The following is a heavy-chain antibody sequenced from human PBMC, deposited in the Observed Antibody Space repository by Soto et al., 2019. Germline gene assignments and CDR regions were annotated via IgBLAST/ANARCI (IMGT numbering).Heavy chain of an antibody. CDR2: IDPSDSYT. J-gene: IGHJ6*02. D-gene: IGHD4-17*01. V-gene: IGHV5-10-1*01. CDR3: ASGTTVVTRYYYYYGMDV. Sequence: PGESLKISCKGSGYSFTSYWISWVRQMPGKGLEWMGRIDPSDSYTNYSPSFQGHVTISADKSISTAYLQWSSLKASDTAMYYCASGTTVVTRYYYYYGMDVWGQGTTGTVSS. CDR1: GYSFTSYW.